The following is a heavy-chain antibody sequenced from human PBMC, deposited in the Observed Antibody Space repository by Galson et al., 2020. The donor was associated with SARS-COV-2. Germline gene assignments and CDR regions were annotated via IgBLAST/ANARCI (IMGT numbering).Heavy chain of an antibody. CDR2: IYRSGST. CDR1: GGSISSSDW. J-gene: IGHJ4*02. CDR3: LRDRIAAGSRDNSDY. V-gene: IGHV4-4*02. D-gene: IGHD6-6*01. Sequence: SETLSLTCAVSGGSISSSDWWSWVRQPPEKGLEWIGEIYRSGSTNYNPSLKSRVTISVDKSKNQFSVKLNSVTAADTAVYYCLRDRIAAGSRDNSDYWGQGTLVTVSS.